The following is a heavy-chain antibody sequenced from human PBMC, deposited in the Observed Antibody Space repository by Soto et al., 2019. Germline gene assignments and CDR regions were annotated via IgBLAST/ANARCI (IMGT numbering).Heavy chain of an antibody. CDR3: ARYISMVRGVIIPFDY. Sequence: DVQLVESGGTLVQPGGSLRLSCAASGLTVSSNYMSWVRQAPGKGPEWLSVIYTGGSTHYADSVKGRFTISRDNSKNTLYLQMNSLRVEDTAVYYCARYISMVRGVIIPFDYWGQGTLVTVSS. D-gene: IGHD3-10*01. CDR1: GLTVSSNY. CDR2: IYTGGST. V-gene: IGHV3-66*01. J-gene: IGHJ4*02.